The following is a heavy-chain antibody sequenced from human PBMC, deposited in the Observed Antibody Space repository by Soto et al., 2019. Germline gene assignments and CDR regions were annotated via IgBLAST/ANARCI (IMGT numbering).Heavy chain of an antibody. CDR3: AKARTDQSGTYFPFDY. D-gene: IGHD1-26*01. CDR1: GFTFSSYG. V-gene: IGHV3-23*01. Sequence: EVQLLESGGGFVQPGGSLRLSFAASGFTFSSYGMSWVRQAPGKGLEWVSSINNSGSRTYHADSVKGRFTISRDNSKNTLYLQMNSLRAEDTAVYYCAKARTDQSGTYFPFDYWGQGTLVTVSS. CDR2: INNSGSRT. J-gene: IGHJ4*02.